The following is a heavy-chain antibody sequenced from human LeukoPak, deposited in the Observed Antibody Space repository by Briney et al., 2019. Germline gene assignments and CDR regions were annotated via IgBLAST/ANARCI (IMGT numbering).Heavy chain of an antibody. D-gene: IGHD3-9*01. CDR1: GFTFSSYA. CDR3: AKGDPPTYYDILTGQDY. V-gene: IGHV3-23*01. Sequence: GGSLRLSCAASGFTFSSYAMSWVRQAPGKGLEWVAGIRTGGGSTYYADSVKGRFTISRDNSKNMLYLQLNSLRAEDTAVYYCAKGDPPTYYDILTGQDYWGQGTLVTVSS. CDR2: IRTGGGST. J-gene: IGHJ4*02.